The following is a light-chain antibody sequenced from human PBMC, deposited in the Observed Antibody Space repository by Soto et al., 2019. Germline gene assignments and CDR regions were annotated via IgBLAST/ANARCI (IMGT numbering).Light chain of an antibody. V-gene: IGKV3-11*01. CDR2: DAS. J-gene: IGKJ4*01. CDR1: QTISTF. CDR3: QQKSAWPLT. Sequence: VLTQSPATLSLSPGAGVTLSCRASQTISTFLGWYQQKPGQAPRLRFYDASNRATGVPARFSVSGSGTDFTLTISSLQPEDFAVYYCQQKSAWPLTFGGGTKVEIK.